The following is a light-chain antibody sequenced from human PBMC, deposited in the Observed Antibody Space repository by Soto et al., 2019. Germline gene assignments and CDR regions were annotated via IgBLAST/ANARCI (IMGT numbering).Light chain of an antibody. V-gene: IGLV1-40*01. CDR1: SSNIGAGYD. CDR3: QSYDSSLRGPWV. J-gene: IGLJ3*02. CDR2: GNS. Sequence: QSVLTQPPSVSGAPGQRVTISCTGSSSNIGAGYDVHWYQQLPGTAPKLLIYGNSNRPSGVPDRFSGSKSGTSDSLAITGLQAEDEADYSCQSYDSSLRGPWVFSGGTKLTVL.